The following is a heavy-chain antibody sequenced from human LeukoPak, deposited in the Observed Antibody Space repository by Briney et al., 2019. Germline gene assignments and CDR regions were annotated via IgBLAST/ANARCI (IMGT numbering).Heavy chain of an antibody. CDR2: ISPSGGST. CDR1: GYTFTSNY. V-gene: IGHV1-46*01. CDR3: ARGGGATQPLDY. D-gene: IGHD1-26*01. J-gene: IGHJ4*02. Sequence: GASVKVSCKAFGYTFTSNYMHWVRQAPGQGPEWMGVISPSGGSTTYAQKFQGRVTLTRDMSTSTDYLELSSLRSEDTAMYYCARGGGATQPLDYWGQGTLVTVSS.